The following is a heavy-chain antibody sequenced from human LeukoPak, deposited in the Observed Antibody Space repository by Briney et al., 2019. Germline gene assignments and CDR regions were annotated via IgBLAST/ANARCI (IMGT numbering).Heavy chain of an antibody. J-gene: IGHJ4*02. Sequence: SWIRQPPGKGLEWVGFIRSKTYGGTTEYAASVKGRFTISRDDSKRIAYLQMNSLETEDTAVYYCAKPATSILIYFDSWGQGILVTVSS. V-gene: IGHV3-49*02. CDR2: IRSKTYGGTT. D-gene: IGHD2-2*01. CDR3: AKPATSILIYFDS.